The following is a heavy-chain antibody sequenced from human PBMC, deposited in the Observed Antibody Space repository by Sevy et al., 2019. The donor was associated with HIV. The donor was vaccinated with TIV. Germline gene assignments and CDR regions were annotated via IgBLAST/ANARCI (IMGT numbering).Heavy chain of an antibody. CDR2: IYPGDSET. CDR3: ARHKLSYDNNWIQDNGFDP. CDR1: GYSFSDYW. J-gene: IGHJ5*02. V-gene: IGHV5-51*01. Sequence: GESLKISCKGSGYSFSDYWIGWVRRKPGKGLEWMGIIYPGDSETRYNPSFEGQVTISADTSINTAYREGRSLKASDTARYYCARHKLSYDNNWIQDNGFDPWGQGTLVTVSS. D-gene: IGHD1-1*01.